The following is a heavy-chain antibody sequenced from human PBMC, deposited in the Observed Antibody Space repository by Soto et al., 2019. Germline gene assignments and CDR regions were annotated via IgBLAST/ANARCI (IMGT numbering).Heavy chain of an antibody. D-gene: IGHD4-17*01. CDR2: ISGAGTST. V-gene: IGHV3-23*01. CDR1: GFTFSNYA. J-gene: IGHJ4*02. Sequence: GGSLRLSCSASGFTFSNYAMTWVRQAPGKGLEWVSTISGAGTSTYYADSVKGRFTISRDNSKNTVYLQVNSLTAEDTAIFYCAKAFGTYGLNFDYWGQGTLVTVSS. CDR3: AKAFGTYGLNFDY.